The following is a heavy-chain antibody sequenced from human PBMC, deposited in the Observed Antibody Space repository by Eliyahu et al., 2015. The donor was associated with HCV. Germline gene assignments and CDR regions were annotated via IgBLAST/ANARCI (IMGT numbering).Heavy chain of an antibody. J-gene: IGHJ6*02. CDR3: ARWGVDSETRPHGMDV. CDR2: IIGDGSST. V-gene: IGHV3-74*01. D-gene: IGHD1-26*01. CDR1: GFIFRXYW. Sequence: EVQLVESGGGLVQAGGSLRLSCAASGFIFRXYWMHWVRQTPGKGLVWVSQIIGDGSSTRYADSVKGRFTISRDNAKNTLYLQMNSLTAEDTAVYYCARWGVDSETRPHGMDVWGQGTTVTVSS.